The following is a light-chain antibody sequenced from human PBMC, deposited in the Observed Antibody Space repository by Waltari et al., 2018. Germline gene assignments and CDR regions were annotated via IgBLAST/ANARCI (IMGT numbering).Light chain of an antibody. V-gene: IGKV3-20*01. CDR2: HAS. Sequence: EIVLTQSPGTLSLSPGERATLSCRARQGVGKYLAGYQQRPGQAPRLLLYHASIRATGIPDRFSGSGFGTDFSLTISRLEPEDFAVYYCQKYDFLPATFGQGTTVEIK. CDR1: QGVGKY. J-gene: IGKJ1*01. CDR3: QKYDFLPAT.